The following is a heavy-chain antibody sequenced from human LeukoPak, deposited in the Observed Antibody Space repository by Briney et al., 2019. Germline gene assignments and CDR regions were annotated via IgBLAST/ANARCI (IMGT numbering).Heavy chain of an antibody. CDR2: ISGSGSTT. V-gene: IGHV3-48*03. J-gene: IGHJ4*02. CDR1: GFTFSSYE. CDR3: AKEREDCSSSSCYEEFDC. D-gene: IGHD2-2*01. Sequence: GGSLRLSCVASGFTFSSYEMIWIRQAPGKGLEWVSYISGSGSTTYYADSVRGRFTTSRDNAENSLYLQMNKLRAEDTAIYYCAKEREDCSSSSCYEEFDCWGQGTLVTVSS.